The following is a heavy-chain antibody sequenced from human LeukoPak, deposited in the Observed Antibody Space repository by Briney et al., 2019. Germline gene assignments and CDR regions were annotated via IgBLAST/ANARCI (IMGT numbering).Heavy chain of an antibody. V-gene: IGHV3-11*01. CDR3: VLGTINKDYYFGMDV. Sequence: PGGSLRLSCAASGFTFRDYYMTWLRQAPGKGLEWLSYISNSGSTVFYADSIKGRFTVSRDNAKRSLYLQIESLRDDDTAVYHCVLGTINKDYYFGMDVWGQGTTVTVSS. J-gene: IGHJ6*02. D-gene: IGHD2-8*01. CDR1: GFTFRDYY. CDR2: ISNSGSTV.